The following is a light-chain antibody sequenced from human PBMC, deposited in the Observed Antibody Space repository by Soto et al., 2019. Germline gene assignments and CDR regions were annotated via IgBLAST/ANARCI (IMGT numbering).Light chain of an antibody. Sequence: PVERVTLSCRASQSVSSSYLTWYQQKPGQAPRLLIYGASTRATSIPARFSGSGSGTDFTLTISSLQPEDFAVYYCQQDYNLPWTFGQGTKV. CDR3: QQDYNLPWT. CDR1: QSVSSSY. J-gene: IGKJ1*01. CDR2: GAS. V-gene: IGKV3D-7*01.